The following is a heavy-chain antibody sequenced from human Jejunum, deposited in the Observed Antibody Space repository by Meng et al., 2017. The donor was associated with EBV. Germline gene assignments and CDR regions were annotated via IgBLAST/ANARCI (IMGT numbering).Heavy chain of an antibody. CDR2: YYNSGST. J-gene: IGHJ4*02. CDR1: GGSISSSSYY. D-gene: IGHD1-26*01. CDR3: ARQGPSGRTFDY. V-gene: IGHV4-39*01. Sequence: QLQLQESGPGLVKPSEPLSLTCTVSGGSISSSSYYWGWLRQPPGKGLEWIGTYYNSGSTYYNPSLKSRVTISVDTSKNQFSLKLISVTAADTAAYYCARQGPSGRTFDYWGQGTLVTVSS.